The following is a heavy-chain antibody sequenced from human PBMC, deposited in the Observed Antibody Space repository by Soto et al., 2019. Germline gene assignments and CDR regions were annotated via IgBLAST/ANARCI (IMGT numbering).Heavy chain of an antibody. Sequence: LSLTCIVSGDSVTSGSYYWTWLRQPPGKGLEWIGYISYTGRTKYNPSLQSRVTISVDTSKNDFSLNLSSVTAADTAVYFCAREWGLLPYYVMNVWGHGTAVTVSS. V-gene: IGHV4-61*03. CDR2: ISYTGRT. J-gene: IGHJ6*02. CDR3: AREWGLLPYYVMNV. CDR1: GDSVTSGSYY. D-gene: IGHD7-27*01.